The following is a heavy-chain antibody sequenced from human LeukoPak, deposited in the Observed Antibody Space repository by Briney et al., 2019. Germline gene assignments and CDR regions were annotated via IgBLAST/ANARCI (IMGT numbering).Heavy chain of an antibody. CDR3: AREAGSFDY. V-gene: IGHV4-59*01. CDR2: IYYSGST. J-gene: IGHJ4*02. D-gene: IGHD3-10*01. Sequence: SETLSVTCTVSGGSISSYYWSWIRQPPGKGLEWIGYIYYSGSTNYNPSLKSRVTISVDTSKNQFSLKLSSVTAADTAVYYCAREAGSFDYWGQGTLVTVSS. CDR1: GGSISSYY.